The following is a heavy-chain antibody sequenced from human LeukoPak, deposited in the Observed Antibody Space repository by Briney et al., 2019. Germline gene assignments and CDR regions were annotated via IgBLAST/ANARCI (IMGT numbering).Heavy chain of an antibody. CDR2: IYYSGST. V-gene: IGHV4-59*01. J-gene: IGHJ6*03. Sequence: PSETLSLTCTVSGGSISSYYWSWIRQPPGKGLEWIGYIYYSGSTNYNPSLKSRVTISVDTSKNQFSLKLSSLTAADTAVYYCARAEVTAYMDVWGQGTTVTVSS. CDR1: GGSISSYY. D-gene: IGHD2-21*02. CDR3: ARAEVTAYMDV.